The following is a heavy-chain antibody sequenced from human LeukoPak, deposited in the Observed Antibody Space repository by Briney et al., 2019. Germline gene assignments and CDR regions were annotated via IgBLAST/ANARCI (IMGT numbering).Heavy chain of an antibody. Sequence: SETLSLTCTVSGGSISSYYWSWIRQPPGKGLEWIGEIYHSGSTNYNPSLKSRVTISVDKSKNQFSLKLSSVTAADTAVYYCARLAVAGNFDYWGQGTLVTVSS. D-gene: IGHD6-19*01. CDR2: IYHSGST. CDR1: GGSISSYY. V-gene: IGHV4-59*12. J-gene: IGHJ4*02. CDR3: ARLAVAGNFDY.